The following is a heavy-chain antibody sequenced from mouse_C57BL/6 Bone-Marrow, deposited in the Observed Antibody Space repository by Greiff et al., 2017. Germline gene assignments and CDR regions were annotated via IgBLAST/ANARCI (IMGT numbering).Heavy chain of an antibody. V-gene: IGHV2-2*01. CDR2: IWSGGST. Sequence: QVQLKQSGPGLVQPSQSLSITCTVSGFSLTSYGVHWVRQSPGKGLEWLGVIWSGGSTDYNAAFISRLSISKDNSKSQVFFKMNSLQAEDTAIYYCARQLRGGFAYWGQGTLVTVSA. CDR1: GFSLTSYG. D-gene: IGHD3-2*02. J-gene: IGHJ3*01. CDR3: ARQLRGGFAY.